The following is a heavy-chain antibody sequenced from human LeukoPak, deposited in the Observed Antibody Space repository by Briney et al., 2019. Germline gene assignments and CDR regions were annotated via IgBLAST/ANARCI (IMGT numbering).Heavy chain of an antibody. J-gene: IGHJ4*02. D-gene: IGHD5-18*01. Sequence: PGGSLRLSCAASGFTPSSYSMNWVRQAPGKGLEWVSYISSSGNTIDYAESVKGRFTISRDNAKNSLYLQMNSLRAEDTAVYYCSRLRGYSYGYADYWGQGTLVTVSS. CDR3: SRLRGYSYGYADY. V-gene: IGHV3-48*04. CDR2: ISSSGNTI. CDR1: GFTPSSYS.